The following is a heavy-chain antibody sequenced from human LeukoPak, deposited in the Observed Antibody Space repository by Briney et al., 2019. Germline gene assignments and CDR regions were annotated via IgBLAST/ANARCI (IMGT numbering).Heavy chain of an antibody. CDR3: ARLYSSGRPFDY. D-gene: IGHD3-22*01. Sequence: GESLRISCKGSGYSFSSYWITWVRQMPGKGLEWMGRIDPSDSYTNYSPSFQGHVTISADKSISTAYLQWSSLKASDTAIYYCARLYSSGRPFDYCGQGTLVTVSS. CDR1: GYSFSSYW. J-gene: IGHJ4*02. V-gene: IGHV5-10-1*01. CDR2: IDPSDSYT.